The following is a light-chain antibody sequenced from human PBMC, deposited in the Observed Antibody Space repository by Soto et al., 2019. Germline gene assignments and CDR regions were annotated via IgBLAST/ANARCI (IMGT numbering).Light chain of an antibody. CDR1: SSDVGNYNL. V-gene: IGLV2-23*01. Sequence: QSVLTQPASVSGSPGQSITISCTGTSSDVGNYNLVSWYQQHPGKAPKLLIYDCSKRPSGVSDRFSGSKSGNTASLTISGLQSEDEADYYCCSYVDNGARFGTGTKLTGL. CDR3: CSYVDNGAR. J-gene: IGLJ1*01. CDR2: DCS.